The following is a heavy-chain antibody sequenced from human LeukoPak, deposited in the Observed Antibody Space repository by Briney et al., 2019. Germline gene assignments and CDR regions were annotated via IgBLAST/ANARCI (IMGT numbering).Heavy chain of an antibody. J-gene: IGHJ4*02. V-gene: IGHV4-4*07. CDR3: ASVLAGGYANY. CDR1: GGSVSGSF. Sequence: PSETLSLTCTVSGGSVSGSFWTWIRQPAGKGLEWIGRIYTSGTSNYNPSLKSRVTMSVDTSKNQFSLKLSSVTAADTAVYYCASVLAGGYANYWGQGTLVTVSS. CDR2: IYTSGTS. D-gene: IGHD5-12*01.